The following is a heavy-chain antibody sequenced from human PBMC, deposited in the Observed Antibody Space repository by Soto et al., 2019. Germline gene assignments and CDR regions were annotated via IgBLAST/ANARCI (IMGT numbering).Heavy chain of an antibody. Sequence: QVQLQESGPGLVKPSETLSLTCTVSGGSISSYYWRWIRQPPGKGLEWIGYIYYSGSTNYNPSLKSRVTISVDTSKNQFSLKLSSVTAADTAVYYCARRCSYGGSFDYWGQGTLVTVSS. CDR3: ARRCSYGGSFDY. CDR2: IYYSGST. V-gene: IGHV4-59*01. CDR1: GGSISSYY. D-gene: IGHD5-18*01. J-gene: IGHJ4*02.